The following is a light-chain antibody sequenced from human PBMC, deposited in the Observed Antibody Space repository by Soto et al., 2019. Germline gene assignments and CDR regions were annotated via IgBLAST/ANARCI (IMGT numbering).Light chain of an antibody. CDR2: DNK. V-gene: IGLV1-51*01. CDR1: SSNIGSNY. Sequence: QSVLTQPPSVSAAPGQKATISCSGGSSNIGSNYVSWYQHLPGTAPKLLIYDNKKRPSGIPDRFSGSQSGTSATLGITGLQTGDEADYYCGTWDTSLSVYVFGTGTKVTVL. J-gene: IGLJ1*01. CDR3: GTWDTSLSVYV.